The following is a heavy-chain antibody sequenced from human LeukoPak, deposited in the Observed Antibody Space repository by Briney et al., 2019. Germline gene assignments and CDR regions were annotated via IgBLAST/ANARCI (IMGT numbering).Heavy chain of an antibody. CDR3: ARVYYYYYGMDV. Sequence: SETLSLTCTVSGGSISSSSYYWGWIRQPPGKGLEWIGSIYYSGSTYYNPSLKSRVTISVDTSKNQFSLKLSSVTAADTAVYYCARVYYYYYGMDVWGQGTTVTVSS. V-gene: IGHV4-39*07. CDR2: IYYSGST. CDR1: GGSISSSSYY. J-gene: IGHJ6*02.